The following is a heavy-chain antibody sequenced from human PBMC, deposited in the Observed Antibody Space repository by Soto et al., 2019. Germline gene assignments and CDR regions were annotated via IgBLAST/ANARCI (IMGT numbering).Heavy chain of an antibody. CDR2: IIPIFVTA. J-gene: IGHJ6*02. V-gene: IGHV1-69*01. CDR1: GGTFSRYT. CDR3: ARAYCGGDCNYYGMDV. D-gene: IGHD2-21*02. Sequence: ASVKVSCKASGGTFSRYTISWVRQAPGQGLEWVGGIIPIFVTANYAQKFQGRVTTTADESTNTAYMELSSLRFEDTAVYYCARAYCGGDCNYYGMDVWGQGTTVTVSS.